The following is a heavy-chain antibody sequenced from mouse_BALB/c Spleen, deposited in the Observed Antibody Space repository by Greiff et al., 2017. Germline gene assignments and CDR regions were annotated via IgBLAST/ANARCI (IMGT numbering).Heavy chain of an antibody. D-gene: IGHD2-2*01. Sequence: VHLVESGPGLVAPSQSLSITCTVSGFSLTSYDISWIRQPPGKGLEWLGVIWTGGGTNYNSAFMSRLSISKDNSKSQVFLKMNSLQTDDTAIYYCVRDGLNYFDYWGQGTTLTVSS. CDR2: IWTGGGT. CDR3: VRDGLNYFDY. CDR1: GFSLTSYD. V-gene: IGHV2-9-2*01. J-gene: IGHJ2*01.